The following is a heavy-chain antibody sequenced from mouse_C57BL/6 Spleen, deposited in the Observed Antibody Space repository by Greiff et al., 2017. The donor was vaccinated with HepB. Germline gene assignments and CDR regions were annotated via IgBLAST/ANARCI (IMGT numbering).Heavy chain of an antibody. CDR2: IDPSDSYT. J-gene: IGHJ1*03. CDR1: GYTFTSYW. V-gene: IGHV1-59*01. Sequence: VQLQQPGAELVRPGTSVKLSCKASGYTFTSYWMHWVKQRPGQGLEWIGVIDPSDSYTNYNQKFKGKATLTVDTSSSTAYMQLSSLTSEDSAVYYCARRGYYSNLNWYFDVWGTGTTVTVSS. CDR3: ARRGYYSNLNWYFDV. D-gene: IGHD2-5*01.